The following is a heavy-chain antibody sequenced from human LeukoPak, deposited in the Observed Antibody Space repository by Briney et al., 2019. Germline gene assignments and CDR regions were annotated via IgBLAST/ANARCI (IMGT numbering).Heavy chain of an antibody. D-gene: IGHD3-10*01. CDR2: ISSSSYI. V-gene: IGHV3-21*01. CDR3: ARVTLYGSGSYYYYYDMDV. J-gene: IGHJ6*02. CDR1: GFTFSSYS. Sequence: PGGSLRLSCAASGFTFSSYSMNWVRQAPGRGLEWVSSISSSSYIYYADSVKGRFTISRDNAKNSLYLQMNSLRAEDTAVYYCARVTLYGSGSYYYYYDMDVWGQGTTVTVSS.